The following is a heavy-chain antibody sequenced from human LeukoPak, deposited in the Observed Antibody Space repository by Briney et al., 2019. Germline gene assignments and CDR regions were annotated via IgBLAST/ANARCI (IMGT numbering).Heavy chain of an antibody. D-gene: IGHD6-13*01. Sequence: SGTLSLTCAVSGGSISSSNWWSWVRQPPGKGLEWIGEIYHSGSTNYNPSLKSRVTISVDKSKNQFSLKLSTVTAADTAVYYCARVAAAAGTVYFQHWGQGTLVTVSS. V-gene: IGHV4-4*02. CDR1: GGSISSSNW. J-gene: IGHJ1*01. CDR3: ARVAAAAGTVYFQH. CDR2: IYHSGST.